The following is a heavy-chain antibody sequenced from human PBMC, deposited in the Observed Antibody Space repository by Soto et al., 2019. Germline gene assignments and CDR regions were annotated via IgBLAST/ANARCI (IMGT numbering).Heavy chain of an antibody. J-gene: IGHJ5*02. CDR2: IDGSGGIT. CDR3: VKKSGWFNT. Sequence: QLLQSGGGLVQPGGSLTLSCAASGFTFGTTDMSWVRQAPGEGLEWVSTIDGSGGITYYADSVKGRFTISRDNSRNTVYLQMNILRGDDTALYYCVKKSGWFNTWGQGALVTVSS. CDR1: GFTFGTTD. D-gene: IGHD3-10*01. V-gene: IGHV3-23*01.